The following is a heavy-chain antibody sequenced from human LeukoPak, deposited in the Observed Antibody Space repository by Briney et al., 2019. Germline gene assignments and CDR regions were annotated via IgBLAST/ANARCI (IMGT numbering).Heavy chain of an antibody. V-gene: IGHV1-69*04. Sequence: ASVKVSCKASGGTFSSYAISRVRQAPGQGLEWMGRIIPILGIANYAQKFQGRVTITADKSTSTAYMELSSLRSEDTAVYYCARASWGAQSRFYYYGMDVWGQGTTVTVSS. CDR2: IIPILGIA. D-gene: IGHD3-16*01. CDR3: ARASWGAQSRFYYYGMDV. CDR1: GGTFSSYA. J-gene: IGHJ6*02.